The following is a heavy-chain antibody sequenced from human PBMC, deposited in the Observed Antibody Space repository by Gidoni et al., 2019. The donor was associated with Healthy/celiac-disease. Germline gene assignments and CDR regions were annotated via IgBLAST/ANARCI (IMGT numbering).Heavy chain of an antibody. Sequence: QVQLVQSGAEVKKPGASVKVSCKASGYTFPGYYMHWVRQAPGQGLEWMGWINPNSGGTNYAQKFQGWVTMTRDTSISTAYMELSRLRSDDTAVYYCAREGVTEGPAAMPAFFSWGQGTLVTVSS. CDR1: GYTFPGYY. CDR3: AREGVTEGPAAMPAFFS. CDR2: INPNSGGT. J-gene: IGHJ4*02. V-gene: IGHV1-2*04. D-gene: IGHD2-2*01.